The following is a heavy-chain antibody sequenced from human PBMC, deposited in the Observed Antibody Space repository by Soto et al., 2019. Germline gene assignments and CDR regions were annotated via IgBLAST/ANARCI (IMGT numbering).Heavy chain of an antibody. J-gene: IGHJ6*03. D-gene: IGHD3-10*01. CDR3: TSGSGSYYYARYYYYMDV. CDR1: GFTFSGSA. CDR2: IRSKANSYAT. V-gene: IGHV3-73*01. Sequence: GGSLRLSCAASGFTFSGSAMHWVRQASGKGLEWVGRIRSKANSYATAYAASVKGRVTIYGDDSRNTAYLQMNSLKTEDTAVYYCTSGSGSYYYARYYYYMDVWGKGTTVTVSS.